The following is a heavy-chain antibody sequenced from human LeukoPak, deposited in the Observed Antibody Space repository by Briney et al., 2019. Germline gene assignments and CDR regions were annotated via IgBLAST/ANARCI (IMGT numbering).Heavy chain of an antibody. CDR2: MNPNSGGT. CDR1: GYTFTSYY. Sequence: DSVKVSCKASGYTFTSYYMHWVRQAPGQGLEWMGWMNPNSGGTKYAQKFQGRVTMTRDTSISTAYMELSRLRSDDTAVYYCARDKLGLGELSLYDQWGQGTLVTVFS. D-gene: IGHD3-16*02. J-gene: IGHJ5*02. CDR3: ARDKLGLGELSLYDQ. V-gene: IGHV1-2*02.